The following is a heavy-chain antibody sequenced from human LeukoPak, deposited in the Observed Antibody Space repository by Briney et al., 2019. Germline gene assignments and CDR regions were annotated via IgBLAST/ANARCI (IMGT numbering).Heavy chain of an antibody. CDR2: IRSKANSYAT. CDR1: GFTFSGSA. Sequence: PWGSLKLSCAASGFTFSGSAMHWVRQASGKGLEWVGRIRSKANSYATPYPASGKSRFTISREDSKNTAYLQMNSLKTEDTAVYYCTREYDFWSGYRYYSYYYYMAAWGKGTTVTVSS. V-gene: IGHV3-73*01. CDR3: TREYDFWSGYRYYSYYYYMAA. D-gene: IGHD3-3*01. J-gene: IGHJ6*03.